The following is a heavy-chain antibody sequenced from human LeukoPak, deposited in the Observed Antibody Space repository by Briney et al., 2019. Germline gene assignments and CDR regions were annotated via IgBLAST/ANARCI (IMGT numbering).Heavy chain of an antibody. J-gene: IGHJ4*02. Sequence: PGGSLRLSCAVSRFTFSDYWMHWVRQTPTNGLVWVSRVNSDGSSTNYADSVKGRFIIFRDNAKNTLSLQMNSLRSEDTAVYYCARGSPKAGTMTTLFDSWGQGTLVTVSS. D-gene: IGHD4-17*01. CDR1: RFTFSDYW. CDR3: ARGSPKAGTMTTLFDS. CDR2: VNSDGSST. V-gene: IGHV3-74*01.